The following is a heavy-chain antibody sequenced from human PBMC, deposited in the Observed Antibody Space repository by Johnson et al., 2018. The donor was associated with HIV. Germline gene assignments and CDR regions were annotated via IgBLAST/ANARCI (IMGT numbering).Heavy chain of an antibody. CDR2: IKQDGSEK. Sequence: VQLVESGGGLVQPGGSLRLSCAASGFTFSSYWMSWVRQAPGKGLEWVANIKQDGSEKYYVDSVKGRFTISRDNAKNSLYLQMNSLRAEDTAVYYCARRDRSYDILTGYYQGDAVDIWGQGTMVTVSS. V-gene: IGHV3-7*01. J-gene: IGHJ3*02. CDR3: ARRDRSYDILTGYYQGDAVDI. CDR1: GFTFSSYW. D-gene: IGHD3-9*01.